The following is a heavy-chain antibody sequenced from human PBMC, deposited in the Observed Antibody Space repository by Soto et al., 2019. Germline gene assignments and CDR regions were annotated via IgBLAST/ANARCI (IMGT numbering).Heavy chain of an antibody. J-gene: IGHJ6*02. CDR2: ISGSGGST. Sequence: GGSLRLSCAASGFTFSSYSMNWVRQAPGKGLEWVSTISGSGGSTYYADSVKGRFTISRDNSKNTLYLQMTSLRAEDTAVYHCAKDHSSSWYYYYGMDVWGQGTTVTVSS. CDR3: AKDHSSSWYYYYGMDV. CDR1: GFTFSSYS. V-gene: IGHV3-23*01. D-gene: IGHD6-13*01.